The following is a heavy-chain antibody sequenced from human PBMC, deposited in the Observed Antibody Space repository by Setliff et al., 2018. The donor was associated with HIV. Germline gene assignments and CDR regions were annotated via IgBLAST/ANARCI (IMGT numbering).Heavy chain of an antibody. Sequence: RASVKVSCKASGYTFTDYYMHWVQQAPGKGLEWMGRVDPEDGETIYAEKFQGRVTITADTSTDTAYMELSSLRSEDTAVYCCATGPPLSSGWSQGAFDTWGQGTMVTVSS. CDR1: GYTFTDYY. V-gene: IGHV1-69-2*01. D-gene: IGHD6-19*01. CDR3: ATGPPLSSGWSQGAFDT. CDR2: VDPEDGET. J-gene: IGHJ3*02.